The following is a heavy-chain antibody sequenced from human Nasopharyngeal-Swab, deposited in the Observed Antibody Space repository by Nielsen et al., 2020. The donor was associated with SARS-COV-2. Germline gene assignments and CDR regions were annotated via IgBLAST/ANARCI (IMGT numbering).Heavy chain of an antibody. CDR2: INHSGST. J-gene: IGHJ4*02. CDR3: AGYCSSTSCYGSYYLDY. V-gene: IGHV4-34*01. D-gene: IGHD2-2*01. Sequence: WIRQPPGKGLEWIGEINHSGSTNYNPSLKSRVTISVDTSKNQFSLKLSSVTAADTAVYYCAGYCSSTSCYGSYYLDYWGQGTLVTSPQ.